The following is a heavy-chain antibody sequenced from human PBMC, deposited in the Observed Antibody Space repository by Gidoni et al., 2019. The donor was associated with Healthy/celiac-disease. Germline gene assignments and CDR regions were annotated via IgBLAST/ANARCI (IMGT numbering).Heavy chain of an antibody. D-gene: IGHD6-19*01. V-gene: IGHV3-9*01. CDR2: ISWNSGSI. CDR3: AKDKGSSGGYGMDV. CDR1: GFTFDDYA. Sequence: AASGFTFDDYAMHWVRQAPGKGLEWVSGISWNSGSIGYADSVKGRFTISRDNAKNSLYLQMNRLRAEDTALYYCAKDKGSSGGYGMDVWGQGTTVTVSS. J-gene: IGHJ6*02.